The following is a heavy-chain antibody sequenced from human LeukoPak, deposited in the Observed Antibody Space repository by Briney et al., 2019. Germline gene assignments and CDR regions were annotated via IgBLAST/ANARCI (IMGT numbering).Heavy chain of an antibody. D-gene: IGHD3-10*01. J-gene: IGHJ4*02. Sequence: NPGGSLRLSCAASGFTFSRYSMNWVRQAPGKGLEWVSSISNTGSYISYAEFVKGRFTISRDTTKNSLSVQMNSLRADDTAVYYCARERTPKHYYGSGSYDRYYDHWGQGTLVTVSS. CDR3: ARERTPKHYYGSGSYDRYYDH. CDR2: ISNTGSYI. CDR1: GFTFSRYS. V-gene: IGHV3-21*03.